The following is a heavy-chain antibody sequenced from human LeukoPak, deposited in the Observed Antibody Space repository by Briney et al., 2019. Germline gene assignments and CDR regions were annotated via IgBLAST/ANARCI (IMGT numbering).Heavy chain of an antibody. J-gene: IGHJ4*02. CDR2: NTGDGTTT. CDR1: GLTFSSYG. V-gene: IGHV3-23*01. CDR3: AKMQGYFDY. Sequence: PGGSLRLSCEASGLTFSSYGMSWVRQAPGKGLQWVSANTGDGTTTYYADSVKGRFTISRDNSKNMLYLQMSSLRAEDTAVYYCAKMQGYFDYWGQGTLVPVSS.